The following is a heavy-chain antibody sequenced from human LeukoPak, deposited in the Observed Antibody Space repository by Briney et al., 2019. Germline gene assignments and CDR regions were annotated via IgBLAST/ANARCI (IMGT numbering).Heavy chain of an antibody. D-gene: IGHD2-8*01. Sequence: AASVKVSCKASGYNFISYYMHWVRQAPGQGLEWMGIINPSGGSTSYAQKFQDRVTMTRYTSTSTVYMELSSLKSEDTAVYYCAREDVVLVDAVRYYYYGRRLGPRDHGHRLL. CDR2: INPSGGST. J-gene: IGHJ6*02. CDR1: GYNFISYY. V-gene: IGHV1-46*01. CDR3: AREDVVLVDAVRYYYYGRR.